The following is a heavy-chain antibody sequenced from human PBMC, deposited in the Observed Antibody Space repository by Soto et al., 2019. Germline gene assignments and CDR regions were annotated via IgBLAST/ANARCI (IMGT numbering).Heavy chain of an antibody. Sequence: WTWIRQSPGKGLEWIGYVHYSGSIMYNPSFKSRVTISVDTSKNQFSLHLSSVTAADTAVYFCVREDDRGDREYYGLDVWGQGTTVTVSS. CDR3: VREDDRGDREYYGLDV. V-gene: IGHV4-30-4*08. CDR2: VHYSGSI. D-gene: IGHD3-16*01. J-gene: IGHJ6*02.